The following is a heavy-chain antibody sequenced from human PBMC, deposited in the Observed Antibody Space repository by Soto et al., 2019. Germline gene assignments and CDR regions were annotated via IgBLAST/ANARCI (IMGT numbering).Heavy chain of an antibody. CDR2: IYYSGTT. D-gene: IGHD6-19*01. CDR3: ARRGAVTVSLFDF. Sequence: SETLSLTCTVSGGSISSTSYYWGWIRQPPGKGLEWIGTIYYSGTTYYNPSLKSRVTISVDRSKNQFSLKLNSVTAADTAVYYCARRGAVTVSLFDFWGRGTLVTGSA. J-gene: IGHJ4*02. V-gene: IGHV4-39*01. CDR1: GGSISSTSYY.